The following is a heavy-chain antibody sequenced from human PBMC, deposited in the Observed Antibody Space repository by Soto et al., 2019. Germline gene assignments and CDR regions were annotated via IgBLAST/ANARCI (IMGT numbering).Heavy chain of an antibody. CDR2: ISSSSSYI. V-gene: IGHV3-21*01. CDR1: GFTFGSYS. D-gene: IGHD6-25*01. J-gene: IGHJ6*02. CDR3: ARDSPVLSGRKDPSDYYYYYGMDV. Sequence: GGSPRLSCAASGFTFGSYSMNWVRQAPGKGLEWVSSISSSSSYIYYADSVKGRFTISRDNAKNSLYLQMNSLRAEDTAVYYCARDSPVLSGRKDPSDYYYYYGMDVWGQGTTVTVSS.